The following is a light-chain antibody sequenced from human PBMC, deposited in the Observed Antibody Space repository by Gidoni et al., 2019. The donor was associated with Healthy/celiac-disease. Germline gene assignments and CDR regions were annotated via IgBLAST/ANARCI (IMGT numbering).Light chain of an antibody. CDR3: QQYGSSPPLT. V-gene: IGKV3-20*01. CDR2: GAY. CDR1: QSVSSSY. J-gene: IGKJ4*02. Sequence: DIVLTQSPGTLSLSPGERATLSCSASQSVSSSYLAWYQQKPGQAPRLLIYGAYSRATGIPDRFSGSGSGTDFTRTISRLEPEEFAVYYCQQYGSSPPLTFGGGTKVEIK.